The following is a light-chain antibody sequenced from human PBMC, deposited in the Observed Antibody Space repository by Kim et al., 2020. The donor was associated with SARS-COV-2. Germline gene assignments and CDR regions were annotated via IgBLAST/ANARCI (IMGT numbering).Light chain of an antibody. Sequence: DIQMTQSPSTLSTSVGDRVIITCRASQRIDNWLAWYQQKPGKAPKLLIYTASSLESGVPSRFSGSGSGTEFTLTISSLQPDDFASYYCQQYHSYPYTFGQGTKLEI. J-gene: IGKJ2*01. CDR2: TAS. CDR1: QRIDNW. V-gene: IGKV1-5*03. CDR3: QQYHSYPYT.